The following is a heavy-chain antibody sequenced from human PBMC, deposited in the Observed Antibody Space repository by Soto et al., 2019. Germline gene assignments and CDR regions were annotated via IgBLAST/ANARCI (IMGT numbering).Heavy chain of an antibody. J-gene: IGHJ6*02. CDR3: ATAQHGLRILYLKGMDV. CDR2: LNPNSGNA. Sequence: QVQLVQSGAEVKKPGASVRVSCRASGYSFISTDINWVRQATGQGLEWLGWLNPNSGNAGYAQEFPARVTMTRNTSKPTADMMLTGLTSEDTSVYYCATAQHGLRILYLKGMDVWGQGTTVTVSS. D-gene: IGHD2-15*01. V-gene: IGHV1-8*01. CDR1: GYSFISTD.